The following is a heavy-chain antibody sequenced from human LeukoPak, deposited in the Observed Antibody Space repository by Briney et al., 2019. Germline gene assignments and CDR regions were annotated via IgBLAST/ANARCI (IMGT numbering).Heavy chain of an antibody. Sequence: SETLSLTCTVSGGSISSYYWSWIRQPPGKGLEWIGYIYTSGSTNYNPSLKSRVTISVDTSKNQFPLKLRTVTAADTAVYYCARSGRGYSYGPMYYFDYWGQGTLVTVSS. J-gene: IGHJ4*02. V-gene: IGHV4-4*08. CDR1: GGSISSYY. CDR2: IYTSGST. CDR3: ARSGRGYSYGPMYYFDY. D-gene: IGHD5-18*01.